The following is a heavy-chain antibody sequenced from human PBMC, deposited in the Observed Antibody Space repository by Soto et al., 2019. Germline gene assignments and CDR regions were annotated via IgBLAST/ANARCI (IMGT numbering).Heavy chain of an antibody. CDR3: ARELSYYDFWSGYYRASSTNYYHYMDV. Sequence: GASVKVXCKASGGTFSSYTISWVRQAPGQGLEWMGRIIPILGIANYAQKFQGRVTITADKSTSPAYMELSSLRSEDPALSYCARELSYYDFWSGYYRASSTNYYHYMDVWGKGTTVTVSS. D-gene: IGHD3-3*01. CDR1: GGTFSSYT. CDR2: IIPILGIA. J-gene: IGHJ6*03. V-gene: IGHV1-69*04.